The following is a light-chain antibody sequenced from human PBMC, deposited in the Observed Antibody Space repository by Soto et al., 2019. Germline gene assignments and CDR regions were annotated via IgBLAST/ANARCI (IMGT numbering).Light chain of an antibody. CDR3: QQSYSRPRA. CDR2: SAS. CDR1: QSISTY. J-gene: IGKJ1*01. Sequence: DIQMTQSPSSLSASVGDRITITCRASQSISTYVNWYQQKPGKAPNLLIYSASSLESGVPSRFSGSGSGTDFTLTIRSLQPEDFATYFCQQSYSRPRAFGQGT. V-gene: IGKV1-39*01.